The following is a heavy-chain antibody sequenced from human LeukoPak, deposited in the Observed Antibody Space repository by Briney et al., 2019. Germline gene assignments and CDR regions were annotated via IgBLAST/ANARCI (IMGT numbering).Heavy chain of an antibody. J-gene: IGHJ3*02. Sequence: ASVKVSCKVSGYTLTELSMHWVRQAPAKGLEWMGGFDPEDGETIYAQKFQGRVTMTEDTSTDTAYMELSSLRSEDTAVYYCATGRIYCSGGSCDAFDIWGQGTMVTVSS. V-gene: IGHV1-24*01. CDR2: FDPEDGET. CDR1: GYTLTELS. D-gene: IGHD2-15*01. CDR3: ATGRIYCSGGSCDAFDI.